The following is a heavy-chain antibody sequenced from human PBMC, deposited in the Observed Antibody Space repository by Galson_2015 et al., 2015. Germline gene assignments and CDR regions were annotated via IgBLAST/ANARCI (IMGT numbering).Heavy chain of an antibody. V-gene: IGHV3-74*01. Sequence: SLRLSCAASGFTFSSYWMHWVRQAPGKGLVWVSRINSDGSSTSYADSVKGRFTISRDNAKNTLYLQMNSLRAEDTAVYYCARSHFYDISRYYFGDAFDIWGQGTMVTVST. CDR1: GFTFSSYW. CDR3: ARSHFYDISRYYFGDAFDI. D-gene: IGHD3-22*01. CDR2: INSDGSST. J-gene: IGHJ3*02.